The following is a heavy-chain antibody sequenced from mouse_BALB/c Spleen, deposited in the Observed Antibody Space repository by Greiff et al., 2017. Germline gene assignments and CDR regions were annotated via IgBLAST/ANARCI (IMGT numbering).Heavy chain of an antibody. CDR3: ARRGNYRGYAMDY. Sequence: EVQLQESGGDLVKPGGSLKLSCAASGFTFSSYGMSWVRQTPDKRLEWVATISSGGSYTYYPDSVKGRFTISRDNAKNTLYLQMSSLKSEDTAMYYCARRGNYRGYAMDYWGQGTSVTVSS. V-gene: IGHV5-6*01. CDR1: GFTFSSYG. D-gene: IGHD2-1*01. J-gene: IGHJ4*01. CDR2: ISSGGSYT.